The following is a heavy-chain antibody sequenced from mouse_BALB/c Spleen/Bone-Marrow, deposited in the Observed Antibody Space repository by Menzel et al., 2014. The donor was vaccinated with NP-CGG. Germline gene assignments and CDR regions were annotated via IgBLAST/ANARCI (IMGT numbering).Heavy chain of an antibody. D-gene: IGHD1-1*01. J-gene: IGHJ3*01. CDR1: GFNIKDPY. Sequence: EVQLQESGSELVKPGASVKLSCTASGFNIKDPYMHWVKQRPEQGLEWIGRIDPANGNTKYDPKFQGKATITADTSSNTAYLQLSSLTSDDTAVYYCAPYYYGRWFTYWGQGTLVTVSA. CDR3: APYYYGRWFTY. V-gene: IGHV14-3*02. CDR2: IDPANGNT.